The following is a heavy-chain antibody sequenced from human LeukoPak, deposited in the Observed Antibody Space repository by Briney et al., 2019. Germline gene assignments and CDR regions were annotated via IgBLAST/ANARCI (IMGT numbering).Heavy chain of an antibody. D-gene: IGHD3-10*01. CDR2: INPNSGGT. CDR1: GGTFSSYA. CDR3: ARDFQELWFGEFLSPPNWFDP. J-gene: IGHJ5*02. V-gene: IGHV1-2*06. Sequence: GASVKVSCKASGGTFSSYAISWVRQAPGQGLEWMGRINPNSGGTNYAQKFQGRVTMTRDTSISTAYMELSRLRSDDTAVYYCARDFQELWFGEFLSPPNWFDPWGQGTLVTVSS.